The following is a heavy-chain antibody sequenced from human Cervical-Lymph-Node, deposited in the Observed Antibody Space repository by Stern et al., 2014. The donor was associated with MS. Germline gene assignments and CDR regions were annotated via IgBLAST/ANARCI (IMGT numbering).Heavy chain of an antibody. CDR3: ARDDDYTRRAIDY. CDR2: ISPYNGNT. Sequence: VQLVESGAEVKKPGASVNVSCKTSGYTFTYYAISWIRQAPGQGLEWVGWISPYNGNTNFVQKLQGRVAMTTDTSTSTAYMERRSLRSDDTAVYYCARDDDYTRRAIDYWGQGTLVTVSS. V-gene: IGHV1-18*01. D-gene: IGHD4-11*01. J-gene: IGHJ4*02. CDR1: GYTFTYYA.